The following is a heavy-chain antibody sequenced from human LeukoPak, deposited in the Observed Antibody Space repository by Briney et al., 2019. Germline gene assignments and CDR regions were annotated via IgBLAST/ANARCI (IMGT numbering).Heavy chain of an antibody. CDR2: ISPDGNQD. D-gene: IGHD1-1*01. Sequence: TGGPLRLSCAASGFTFSIFGIHWVRQAPGKGLEWVAAISPDGNQDYYTDSVKGRFTVSRDNSKNMIYLQMNSLRGEDSAVYHCAKVNNCDDYWGQGTLVTVSS. CDR3: AKVNNCDDY. V-gene: IGHV3-30*18. J-gene: IGHJ4*02. CDR1: GFTFSIFG.